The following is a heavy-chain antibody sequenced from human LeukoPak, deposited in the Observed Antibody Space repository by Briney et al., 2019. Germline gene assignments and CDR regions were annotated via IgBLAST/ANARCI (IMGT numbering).Heavy chain of an antibody. Sequence: PGGSLRLSCAASGFTFSSYTMNWVRQAPGKGLEWVSSVTSSSTYIYYAESVKGRFTISRDNSKNTLYLQMNSLRAEDTAVYYCANNFDYWGQGTLVTVSS. J-gene: IGHJ4*02. CDR1: GFTFSSYT. CDR3: ANNFDY. V-gene: IGHV3-21*01. CDR2: VTSSSTYI.